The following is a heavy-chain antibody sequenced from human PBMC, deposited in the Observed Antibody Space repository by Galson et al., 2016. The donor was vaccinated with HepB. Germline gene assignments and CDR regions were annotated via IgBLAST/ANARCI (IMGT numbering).Heavy chain of an antibody. CDR3: ARSMEGSGWYRGWFDP. Sequence: SETLSLTCTVSGGSISIYYWSWIQQPPGKGLEWIGYVHYSGSTDYNSSLKSRVTISVDRSKNQVSLRLTSVTAADPAVYYCARSMEGSGWYRGWFDPWGQGALVTVSS. CDR1: GGSISIYY. CDR2: VHYSGST. V-gene: IGHV4-59*01. J-gene: IGHJ5*02. D-gene: IGHD6-19*01.